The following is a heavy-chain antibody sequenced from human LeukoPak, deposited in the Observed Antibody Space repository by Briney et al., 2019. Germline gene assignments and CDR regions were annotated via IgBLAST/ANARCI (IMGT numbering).Heavy chain of an antibody. CDR3: ARVYDFWSGYFYFDY. J-gene: IGHJ4*02. V-gene: IGHV1-2*02. Sequence: GASVKVSCKASGYTFTGYYMHWVRQAPGQGLEWMGWINPNSGGTNYAQKFQGRGTMTRDTSISTAYMELSRLRSDDTAVYYCARVYDFWSGYFYFDYWGQGTLVTVSS. CDR2: INPNSGGT. D-gene: IGHD3-3*01. CDR1: GYTFTGYY.